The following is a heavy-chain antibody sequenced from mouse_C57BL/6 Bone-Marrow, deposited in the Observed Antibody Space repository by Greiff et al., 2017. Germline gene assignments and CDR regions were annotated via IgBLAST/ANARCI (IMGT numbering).Heavy chain of an antibody. CDR3: AGARYGTTVVEPDYFDY. CDR2: ISDGGSYT. Sequence: DVKLVESGGGLVKPGGSLKLSCAASGFTFSNYALSWVRQTPEKRLEWVATISDGGSYTDYPDNVKGRFTISRDNAKNNLYLHISDLKSEDTAMYYCAGARYGTTVVEPDYFDYWVQGNTLTGSS. D-gene: IGHD1-1*01. J-gene: IGHJ2*01. CDR1: GFTFSNYA. V-gene: IGHV5-4*03.